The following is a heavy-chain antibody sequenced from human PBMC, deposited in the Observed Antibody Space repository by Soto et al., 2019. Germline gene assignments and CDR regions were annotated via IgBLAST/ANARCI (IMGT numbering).Heavy chain of an antibody. D-gene: IGHD3-10*01. Sequence: SETLSLTCTVSGGSISSYYWSWIRQPPGKGLEWIGYIYYSGSTNYNPSLESRVTISVDTSKNQFSLKLSSVTAADTAVYYCAREVFRAGAGRWFDPWGQGTLVTVSS. CDR2: IYYSGST. CDR1: GGSISSYY. J-gene: IGHJ5*02. V-gene: IGHV4-59*01. CDR3: AREVFRAGAGRWFDP.